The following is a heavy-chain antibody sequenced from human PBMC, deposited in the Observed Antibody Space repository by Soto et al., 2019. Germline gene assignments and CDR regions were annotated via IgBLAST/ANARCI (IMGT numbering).Heavy chain of an antibody. V-gene: IGHV3-23*01. CDR3: AKGSRGSYFVFDI. CDR2: ISGNGGRT. D-gene: IGHD1-26*01. CDR1: GFTFSSYA. J-gene: IGHJ3*02. Sequence: EEQLLESGGSLLQPGGSLRLSCAASGFTFSSYAMSWVRQAAGKGLEWVSTISGNGGRTYYADSVKGRFTISRDNSKNTLYLKMNSLSAEDTAVYYCAKGSRGSYFVFDIWGQGTMVTVSS.